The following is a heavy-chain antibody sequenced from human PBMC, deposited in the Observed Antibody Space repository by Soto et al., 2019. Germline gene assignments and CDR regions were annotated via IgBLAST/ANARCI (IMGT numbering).Heavy chain of an antibody. J-gene: IGHJ4*02. Sequence: EVQLVESGGGLVQPGRSLRLSCVASGFTADDYAMHWVRQAPGKGLEWVSGIGSNSDTIDYADSVKGRFTISRDNAKNSLFLQMNSLRPEDTALYYCAKDMKWGGMTTIHYFDSWGQGSLVTVSS. CDR2: IGSNSDTI. D-gene: IGHD4-17*01. CDR3: AKDMKWGGMTTIHYFDS. V-gene: IGHV3-9*02. CDR1: GFTADDYA.